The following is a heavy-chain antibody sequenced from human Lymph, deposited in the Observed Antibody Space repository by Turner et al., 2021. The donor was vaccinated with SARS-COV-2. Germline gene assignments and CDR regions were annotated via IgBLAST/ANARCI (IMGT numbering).Heavy chain of an antibody. Sequence: QVQLVQSGAEVKEPGASVKVSCTASGYTFTGYYMHWVRQAPGQGLEWMGWINPDSGGTNYAQNFQDRVTMTRDTSISTAYMELSRLRSDDTAVYYCARGGLYYYDSSAYYGDAFDFWGQGTMVTVSS. J-gene: IGHJ3*01. V-gene: IGHV1-2*02. CDR1: GYTFTGYY. D-gene: IGHD3-22*01. CDR3: ARGGLYYYDSSAYYGDAFDF. CDR2: INPDSGGT.